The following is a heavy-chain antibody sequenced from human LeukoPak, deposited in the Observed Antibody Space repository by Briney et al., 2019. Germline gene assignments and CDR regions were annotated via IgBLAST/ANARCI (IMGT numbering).Heavy chain of an antibody. D-gene: IGHD6-19*01. J-gene: IGHJ4*02. CDR1: GGSISDYY. CDR2: MDYSGST. V-gene: IGHV4-59*08. CDR3: ARRKRGSGGPFDY. Sequence: PSETLSLTCTVSGGSISDYYWTWVRQSPGSGLEWIGYMDYSGSTAYNPSLKSRVTISIDTSKKQFSLELSSVTAADTAIYFCARRKRGSGGPFDYWGQGTLVTVSS.